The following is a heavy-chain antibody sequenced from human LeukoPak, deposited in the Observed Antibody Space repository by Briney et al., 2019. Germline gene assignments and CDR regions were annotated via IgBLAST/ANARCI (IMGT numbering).Heavy chain of an antibody. V-gene: IGHV1-2*02. D-gene: IGHD2-2*01. CDR1: GYTFTGYY. J-gene: IGHJ5*02. Sequence: ASVKVSCKASGYTFTGYYMHWVRQAPGQGLEWMGWIYPNSGGTNYAQKFQGRVTMTRDTSISTAYMELSRLRSDDTAVYYCAREGLVPRNWFDPWGQGTLVTVSS. CDR2: IYPNSGGT. CDR3: AREGLVPRNWFDP.